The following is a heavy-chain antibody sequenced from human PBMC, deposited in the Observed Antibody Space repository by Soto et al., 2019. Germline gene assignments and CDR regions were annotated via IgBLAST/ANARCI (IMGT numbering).Heavy chain of an antibody. D-gene: IGHD6-13*01. J-gene: IGHJ4*02. CDR3: ARERASSRPSWAYFDY. CDR2: IYYSGST. Sequence: SETLCLTCTVSGGSISSYNRSWIRQPPGKGLEWIVYIYYSGSTNYNPSLKSRVTISVDTSKNQFSLKLSSVTAADTAVYYCARERASSRPSWAYFDYWGQGTLVTVS. V-gene: IGHV4-59*01. CDR1: GGSISSYN.